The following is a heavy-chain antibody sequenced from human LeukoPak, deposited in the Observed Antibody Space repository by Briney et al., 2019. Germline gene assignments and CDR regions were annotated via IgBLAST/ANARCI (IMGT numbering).Heavy chain of an antibody. CDR1: GFTFGNYA. Sequence: GGSLRLSCAASGFTFGNYAMSWVRQPPGKGLKWVSSISGSGGNTYFADSVKGRFTISRDNSKNTLYLQMNSLRAEDTAVYYCAKVGLRLGGDYWGQGTLVTVSS. J-gene: IGHJ4*02. CDR3: AKVGLRLGGDY. D-gene: IGHD4-17*01. CDR2: ISGSGGNT. V-gene: IGHV3-23*01.